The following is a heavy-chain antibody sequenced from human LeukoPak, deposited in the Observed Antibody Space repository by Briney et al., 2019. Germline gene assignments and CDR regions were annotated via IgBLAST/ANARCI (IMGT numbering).Heavy chain of an antibody. Sequence: ASVTVSCKASGYTFTSYDINWVRQAPGQGLEWMGWMNPNSGNTGYAQKFQGRVTMTRNTSISTAYMELSSLRSEDTAVYYCARVREDYYDSSGSIDYWGQGTLVTVSS. CDR1: GYTFTSYD. V-gene: IGHV1-8*01. CDR3: ARVREDYYDSSGSIDY. D-gene: IGHD3-22*01. J-gene: IGHJ4*02. CDR2: MNPNSGNT.